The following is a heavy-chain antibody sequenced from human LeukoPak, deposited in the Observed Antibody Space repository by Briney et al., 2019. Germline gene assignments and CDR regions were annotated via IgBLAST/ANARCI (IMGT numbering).Heavy chain of an antibody. Sequence: GGSLRLSCAASGFTFSSYGMSWVRQAPGKGLEWVSVISGSGGSTYYADSVKGRFTISRDNSKKTLYLQMNSLRAEDTAVYYCAKGGGSYGSGSYFFDYWGRGTLVTVSS. CDR3: AKGGGSYGSGSYFFDY. D-gene: IGHD3-10*01. CDR1: GFTFSSYG. J-gene: IGHJ4*02. CDR2: ISGSGGST. V-gene: IGHV3-23*01.